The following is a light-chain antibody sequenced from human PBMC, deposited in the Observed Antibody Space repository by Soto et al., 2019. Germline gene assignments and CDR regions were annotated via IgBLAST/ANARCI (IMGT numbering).Light chain of an antibody. J-gene: IGLJ3*02. CDR2: GNS. V-gene: IGLV1-40*01. Sequence: QPVLTQPPSVSGAPGQRVTISCTGSSSNIGAGYDVHWYQQLPGTAPKLLIYGNSNRPSGVLDRFSGSKSGTSASLAITGLQAEDEADYYCQSYDSSLSGSRVFGGGTKLTVL. CDR1: SSNIGAGYD. CDR3: QSYDSSLSGSRV.